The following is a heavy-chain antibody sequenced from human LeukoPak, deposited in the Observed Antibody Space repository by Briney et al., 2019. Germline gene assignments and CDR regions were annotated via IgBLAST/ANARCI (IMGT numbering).Heavy chain of an antibody. J-gene: IGHJ5*02. CDR3: AKGRIAAASTNWFDP. Sequence: GGSLRLSCATSGFTFSSYAMNWVRQAPGKGLEWVSVVSGSGTTTYYADSVKGRFPISRDNSKNTLYLQMNSLRSEDTAVYYCAKGRIAAASTNWFDPWGQGTLVTVSS. CDR1: GFTFSSYA. D-gene: IGHD6-13*01. V-gene: IGHV3-23*01. CDR2: VSGSGTTT.